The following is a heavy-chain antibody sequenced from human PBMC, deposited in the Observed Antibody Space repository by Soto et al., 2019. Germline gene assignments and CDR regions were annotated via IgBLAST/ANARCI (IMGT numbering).Heavy chain of an antibody. Sequence: SETLSLPGTVSGGSISSGYYYWSWIRKPPGKGLEWIGYIYYIGSTYYNPSLKSRVTISIDTSKNQFSMKLSSVTAADTAVYYCARDPDYYASSGYSWGQPTLVTICS. CDR1: GGSISSGYYY. CDR2: IYYIGST. V-gene: IGHV4-30-4*01. CDR3: ARDPDYYASSGYS. D-gene: IGHD3-22*01. J-gene: IGHJ1*01.